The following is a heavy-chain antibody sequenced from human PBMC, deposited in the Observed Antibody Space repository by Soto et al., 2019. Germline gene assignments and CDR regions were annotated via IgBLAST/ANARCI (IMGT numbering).Heavy chain of an antibody. D-gene: IGHD4-17*01. CDR3: ARGASWVTVTTYDY. CDR2: IYYSGST. Sequence: SETLSLTCTVSGGSISSYYWSWIRQPPGKGLEWIGYIYYSGSTNYNPSLKSRVTISVDTSKNQFSLKLSSVTAADTAVYYCARGASWVTVTTYDYWGQGTLVTVSS. J-gene: IGHJ4*02. CDR1: GGSISSYY. V-gene: IGHV4-59*01.